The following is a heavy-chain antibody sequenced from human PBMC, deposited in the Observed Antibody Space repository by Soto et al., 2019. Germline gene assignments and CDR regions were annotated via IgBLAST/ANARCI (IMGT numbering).Heavy chain of an antibody. D-gene: IGHD6-19*01. CDR3: AGIYSSGWYGPEDY. J-gene: IGHJ4*02. Sequence: PGGSLRLSCAASGFTFSSYEMNWVRQAPGKGLEWVSYISSSGSTIYYADSVKGRFTISRDNAKNSLYLQMNSLRAEDTAVYYCAGIYSSGWYGPEDYWGQGTLVTVSS. V-gene: IGHV3-48*03. CDR1: GFTFSSYE. CDR2: ISSSGSTI.